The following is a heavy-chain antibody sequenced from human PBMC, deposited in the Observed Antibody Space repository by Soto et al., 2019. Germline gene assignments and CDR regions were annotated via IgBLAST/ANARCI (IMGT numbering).Heavy chain of an antibody. D-gene: IGHD6-19*01. J-gene: IGHJ4*02. CDR3: ARVAVAGTRVDY. CDR2: IYHSGST. CDR1: GGSISSSNW. Sequence: QVQLQESGPGLVKPSGTLSLTCAVSGGSISSSNWWSWVRQPPAKGLEWIGEIYHSGSTNYNQSLTSRVTISVDKSKNQFSLKLSSVTAADTAVYYCARVAVAGTRVDYWGQGTLVTVSS. V-gene: IGHV4-4*02.